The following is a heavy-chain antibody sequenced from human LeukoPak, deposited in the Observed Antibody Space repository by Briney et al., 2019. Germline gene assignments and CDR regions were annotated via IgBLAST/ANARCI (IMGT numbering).Heavy chain of an antibody. D-gene: IGHD3-22*01. Sequence: GGSLRLSCAASGFTVSSNYMSWVRQAPGKGLEWVSVIYSGGSTYYADSVKGRFTISRDNSKNTLYLQMNSLRAEDTAVYYCARVPEDSSGYFEFDYWGQGTLVTVSS. CDR3: ARVPEDSSGYFEFDY. CDR2: IYSGGST. J-gene: IGHJ4*02. V-gene: IGHV3-53*01. CDR1: GFTVSSNY.